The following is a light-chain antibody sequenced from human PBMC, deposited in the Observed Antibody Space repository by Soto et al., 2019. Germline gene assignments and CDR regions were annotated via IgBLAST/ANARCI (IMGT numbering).Light chain of an antibody. CDR2: DTS. J-gene: IGLJ3*02. V-gene: IGLV7-46*01. Sequence: QAVVTQEPSLTVSPGGTVTLTCGSSTGTVTSGHYPYWFQQKPGQAPRTLIYDTSKKHFWTPARFSGSLLGGKAALTLSGAQPEDEADYYCLLSYSGARVFGGGTKDRP. CDR3: LLSYSGARV. CDR1: TGTVTSGHY.